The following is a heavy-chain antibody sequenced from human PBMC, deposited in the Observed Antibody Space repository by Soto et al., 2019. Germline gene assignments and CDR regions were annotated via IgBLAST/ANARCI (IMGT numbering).Heavy chain of an antibody. Sequence: GGSLRLSCAASGFTFSSYAMSWVRQAPGKGLEWVSTISGSGGTTYYADSVKGRFTISRDNSKNTLYLQMNSLRAEDTAVYYCAKGGLDYGSGDGWGQGTLVTVSS. CDR3: AKGGLDYGSGDG. D-gene: IGHD3-10*01. CDR2: ISGSGGTT. J-gene: IGHJ4*02. V-gene: IGHV3-23*01. CDR1: GFTFSSYA.